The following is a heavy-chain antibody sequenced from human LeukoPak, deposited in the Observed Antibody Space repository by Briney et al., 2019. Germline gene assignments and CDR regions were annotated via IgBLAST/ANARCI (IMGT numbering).Heavy chain of an antibody. CDR3: ARDPVAGMRSAFDI. CDR1: GFTFSSYS. CDR2: ISSSSSYI. Sequence: MAGGSLRLSCAASGFTFSSYSMNWVRQAPGKGLEWVSSISSSSSYIYYADSVKGRFTISRDNAKNSLYLQMNSLRAEDTAVYYCARDPVAGMRSAFDIWGQGTMVTVSS. J-gene: IGHJ3*02. V-gene: IGHV3-21*01. D-gene: IGHD6-19*01.